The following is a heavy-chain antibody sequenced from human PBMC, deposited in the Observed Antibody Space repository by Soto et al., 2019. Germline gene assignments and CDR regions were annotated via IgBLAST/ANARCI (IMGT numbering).Heavy chain of an antibody. J-gene: IGHJ6*02. CDR2: INPNSGGT. Sequence: ASVKVSCKASGYTFTGYYMHWVRQAPGQGLEWMGWINPNSGGTNYAQKFQGWVTMTRDTSISTAYMELSRLRSDDTAVYYCARGDSSSSLGYYYYGMDVWGQGTTVTSP. V-gene: IGHV1-2*04. CDR1: GYTFTGYY. D-gene: IGHD6-6*01. CDR3: ARGDSSSSLGYYYYGMDV.